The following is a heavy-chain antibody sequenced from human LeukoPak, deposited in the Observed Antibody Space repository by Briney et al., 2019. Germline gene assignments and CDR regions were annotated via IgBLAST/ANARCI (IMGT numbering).Heavy chain of an antibody. CDR3: AKGGRSYYWFDY. V-gene: IGHV3-23*01. CDR2: ISGGGSST. D-gene: IGHD1-26*01. Sequence: GGSLRLSCAASGFTFNSYGMSWVRQAPGKGLEWVSAISGGGSSTYYADSVKGRLTISRDNSKNTLYLQMNSLRAEDTAVYYCAKGGRSYYWFDYWGQETLVTVSS. J-gene: IGHJ4*02. CDR1: GFTFNSYG.